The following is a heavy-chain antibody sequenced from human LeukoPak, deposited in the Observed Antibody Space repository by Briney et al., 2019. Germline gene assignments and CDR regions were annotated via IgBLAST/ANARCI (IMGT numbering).Heavy chain of an antibody. D-gene: IGHD3-10*01. V-gene: IGHV3-48*01. Sequence: PGGSLRLSCAASGFTFSNYSLNWVRQAPGKGLEWVSYISSSSSTMYYADSVKGRFTISRDNSKNTLYLQMNSLRAEDTAVYYCAKVRAVWFGAKGGFDYWGQGTLVTVSS. CDR2: ISSSSSTM. CDR1: GFTFSNYS. CDR3: AKVRAVWFGAKGGFDY. J-gene: IGHJ4*02.